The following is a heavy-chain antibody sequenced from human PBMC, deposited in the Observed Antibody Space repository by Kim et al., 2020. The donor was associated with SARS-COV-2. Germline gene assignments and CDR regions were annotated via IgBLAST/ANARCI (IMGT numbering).Heavy chain of an antibody. Sequence: TNYSQKFQGRVTITRDTSASTAYMELSSLRSEDTAVYYCARVGRSLEWWFWGQGTLVTVSS. D-gene: IGHD2-15*01. CDR2: T. CDR3: ARVGRSLEWWF. J-gene: IGHJ4*02. V-gene: IGHV1-3*01.